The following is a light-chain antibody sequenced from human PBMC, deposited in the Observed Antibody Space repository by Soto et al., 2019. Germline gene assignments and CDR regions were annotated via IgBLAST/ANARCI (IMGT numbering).Light chain of an antibody. V-gene: IGKV1-39*01. Sequence: DIQMTQSPSSLSASVGDRVTITYRASQSISSYLNWYQQKPGKAPKLLIYAASSLQSGVPSRFSGSGSGIEFTLTISSLQPEDFATYYCQQSYSTPRTFGQGTKVEIK. CDR2: AAS. J-gene: IGKJ1*01. CDR3: QQSYSTPRT. CDR1: QSISSY.